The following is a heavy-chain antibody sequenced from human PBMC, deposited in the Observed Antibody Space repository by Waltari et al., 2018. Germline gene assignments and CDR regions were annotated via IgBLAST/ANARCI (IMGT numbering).Heavy chain of an antibody. V-gene: IGHV3-7*03. Sequence: EVQLVESGGGLVQPGGSLRLSCEASGFSFRDSWMDWVRQAPGKGLEWLANMKGDGSEKYYVDSVKGRFIISRDNARNSLFLQLNSLTVEDTGIYYCSRALERWGQGVLVTVSS. CDR3: SRALER. J-gene: IGHJ4*02. CDR1: GFSFRDSW. D-gene: IGHD3-3*01. CDR2: MKGDGSEK.